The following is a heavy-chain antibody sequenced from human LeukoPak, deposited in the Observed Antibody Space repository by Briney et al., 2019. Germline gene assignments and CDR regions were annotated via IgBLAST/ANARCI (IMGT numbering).Heavy chain of an antibody. CDR1: GFTFSSYW. CDR2: ISGSGGST. Sequence: GGSLRLSCAASGFTFSSYWMHWVRQAPGKGLVWVSAISGSGGSTYYADSVEGRFTISRDNSKNTLYLQMNSLRAEDTAVYYCAKWSMSPDYWGQGTLVTVSS. J-gene: IGHJ4*02. V-gene: IGHV3-23*01. CDR3: AKWSMSPDY.